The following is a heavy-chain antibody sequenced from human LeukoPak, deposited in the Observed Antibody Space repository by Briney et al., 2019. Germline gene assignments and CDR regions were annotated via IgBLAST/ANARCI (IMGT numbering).Heavy chain of an antibody. CDR2: IYYSGST. CDR3: ARGRGATTY. D-gene: IGHD1-26*01. CDR1: GGSISSSSYY. V-gene: IGHV4-61*05. Sequence: SETLSLTCTVSGGSISSSSYYWGWIRQPPGKGLEWIGYIYYSGSTNYNPSLKSRVTISVDTSKNQFSLKLSSVTAADTAVYYCARGRGATTYWGQGTLVTVSS. J-gene: IGHJ4*02.